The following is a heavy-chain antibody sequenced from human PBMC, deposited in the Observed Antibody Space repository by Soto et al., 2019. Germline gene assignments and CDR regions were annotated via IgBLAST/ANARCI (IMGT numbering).Heavy chain of an antibody. CDR3: DRTMTTSGCLER. D-gene: IGHD4-17*01. CDR2: SYHSVGT. CDR1: GGPITSGGYS. J-gene: IGHJ4*03. V-gene: IGHV4-30-2*01. Sequence: SETLSLTCAVSGGPITSGGYSWSWIQQPPGKGLEWIGYSYHSVGTYYNPSLKSRVTLSIDRTKKQFSLKLKSVTAADTAVYFCDRTMTTSGCLERWGKRTLVTGSS.